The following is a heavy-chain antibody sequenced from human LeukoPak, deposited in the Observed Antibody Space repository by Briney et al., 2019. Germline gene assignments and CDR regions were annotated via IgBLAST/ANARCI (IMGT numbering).Heavy chain of an antibody. D-gene: IGHD5-24*01. Sequence: ASVKVSCKASGYTFTSYGISWVRQAPGQGLEWMGWISAYNGNTNYAQKLQGRVTMTTDTSTSTAYMELRSLRSDDTAVYYCARDQGRDGYNAGDYYYGMDVWGQGTTVTVSS. CDR2: ISAYNGNT. CDR3: ARDQGRDGYNAGDYYYGMDV. J-gene: IGHJ6*02. CDR1: GYTFTSYG. V-gene: IGHV1-18*01.